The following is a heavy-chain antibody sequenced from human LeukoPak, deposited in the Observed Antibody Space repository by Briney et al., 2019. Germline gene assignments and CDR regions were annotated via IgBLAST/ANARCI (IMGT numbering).Heavy chain of an antibody. J-gene: IGHJ4*02. CDR2: ISYDGSNK. D-gene: IGHD4-11*01. Sequence: GGSLRLSCAASGFTFSSYGMHWVRQAPGKGLEWVAVISYDGSNKYYADSVKGRFTISRDNSKNTLYLQMNSLRAEDTAVYYCAKIGTVTTPEVDYWGQGTLVTVSS. V-gene: IGHV3-30*18. CDR1: GFTFSSYG. CDR3: AKIGTVTTPEVDY.